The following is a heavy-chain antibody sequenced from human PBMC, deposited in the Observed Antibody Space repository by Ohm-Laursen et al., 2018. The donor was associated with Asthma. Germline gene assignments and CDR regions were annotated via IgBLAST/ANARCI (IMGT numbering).Heavy chain of an antibody. CDR3: ARGPMHGYYFDN. Sequence: PSETLSLTCTVSGGSIGSDDYYWSWIRQPPGKGLEWIGYIYHSVSTYYSPSLKSRVTISGDTSKNQFSLKLSFVTAADTAVYYCARGPMHGYYFDNWGQGTLVTVSS. V-gene: IGHV4-30-4*01. D-gene: IGHD6-25*01. J-gene: IGHJ4*02. CDR1: GGSIGSDDYY. CDR2: IYHSVST.